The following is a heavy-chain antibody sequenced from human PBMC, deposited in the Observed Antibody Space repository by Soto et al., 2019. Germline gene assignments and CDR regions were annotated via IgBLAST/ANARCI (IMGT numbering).Heavy chain of an antibody. CDR1: GGTFSSYA. D-gene: IGHD2-21*02. J-gene: IGHJ6*02. Sequence: QVQLVQSGAEVKKPGSSVKVSCKASGGTFSSYAISWVRQAPGQGLEWMGGIIPIFGTANYAQKFQGRVTITADKSTSTAYMGLGSLRSEDTAVYYCARTEVVTAIQAYYGMDVWGQGTTVTVSS. CDR3: ARTEVVTAIQAYYGMDV. CDR2: IIPIFGTA. V-gene: IGHV1-69*06.